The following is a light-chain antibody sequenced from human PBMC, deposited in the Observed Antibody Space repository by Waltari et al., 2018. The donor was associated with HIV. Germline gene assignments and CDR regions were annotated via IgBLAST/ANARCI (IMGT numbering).Light chain of an antibody. CDR3: QQYNNWPPEGT. CDR2: GAS. V-gene: IGKV3-15*01. J-gene: IGKJ3*01. Sequence: EIVMTQSPATLSVSPGERATLSCRASQSVSSNLAWYQQKPGQAPRLLIYGASTRATGIPARFSGSGSGTEFTLTISSLQSEDFAVYYCQQYNNWPPEGTFGPGTKVDIK. CDR1: QSVSSN.